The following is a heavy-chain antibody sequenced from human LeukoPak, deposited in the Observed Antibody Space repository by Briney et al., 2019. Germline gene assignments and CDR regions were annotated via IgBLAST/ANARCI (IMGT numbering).Heavy chain of an antibody. J-gene: IGHJ1*01. V-gene: IGHV3-53*05. D-gene: IGHD4-11*01. Sequence: PGGSPTLSCAASGLTVSSNYMAWVRQAPGKGLEWVSVIYSGGTTNYIDSVKGRFTISRDNAKNSLYLQMNSLRAEDTALYYCAKDNRLKLQLSDVYFQHWGQGTLVTVSS. CDR3: AKDNRLKLQLSDVYFQH. CDR1: GLTVSSNY. CDR2: IYSGGTT.